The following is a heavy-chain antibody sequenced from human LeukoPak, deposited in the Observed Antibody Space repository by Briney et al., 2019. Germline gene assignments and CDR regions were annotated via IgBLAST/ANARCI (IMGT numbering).Heavy chain of an antibody. J-gene: IGHJ4*02. CDR2: ISPNSGGT. CDR1: VYTFTGYY. D-gene: IGHD2-21*02. CDR3: ARMTATRAALY. V-gene: IGHV1-2*02. Sequence: ASVKVSCKASVYTFTGYYMHWVRQAPGQGLEWMGCISPNSGGTNYAQKFQGRVTMTRDTSISTAYTELSRLRSDDTAVYYCARMTATRAALYWGQGTLVTVSS.